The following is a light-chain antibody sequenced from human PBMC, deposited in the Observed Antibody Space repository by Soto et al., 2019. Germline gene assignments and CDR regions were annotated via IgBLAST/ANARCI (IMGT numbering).Light chain of an antibody. CDR3: SSFTTSSHVV. Sequence: QSVLTQPASVSGSPGQSITISCTGTSSDIGADNSVSWYQQHPGKAPQLMIYAVSHRPSRVSRRFSGPKSGNTISLTISGIQAEDEDDYYCSSFTTSSHVVFGGGTKLTVL. J-gene: IGLJ2*01. CDR1: SSDIGADNS. V-gene: IGLV2-14*03. CDR2: AVS.